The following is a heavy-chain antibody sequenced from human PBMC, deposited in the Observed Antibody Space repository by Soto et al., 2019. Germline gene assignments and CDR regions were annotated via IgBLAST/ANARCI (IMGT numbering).Heavy chain of an antibody. V-gene: IGHV3-23*01. CDR1: GFTFSNYA. J-gene: IGHJ4*02. CDR2: ISDSGVST. CDR3: EKEDVGGYYYSGL. Sequence: EVPLLESGGGLVQPGGSLRLSCAASGFTFSNYAMSWVRQAPGKGLEWVSSISDSGVSTYYADSVKGRFTISRDNSKNTLYLQENSVRVEDTAVYYCEKEDVGGYYYSGLWGQGTLVTVSS. D-gene: IGHD1-26*01.